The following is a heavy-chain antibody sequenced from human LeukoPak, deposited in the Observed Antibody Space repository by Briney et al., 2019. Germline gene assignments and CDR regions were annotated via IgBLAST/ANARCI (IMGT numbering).Heavy chain of an antibody. CDR2: ICYSETT. CDR1: GDFNSNFN. D-gene: IGHD5/OR15-5a*01. J-gene: IGHJ3*02. Sequence: AETLSLTCTVSGDFNSNFNWSWIRQPPEKALEYIGYICYSETTSYNPYLRSRVTISVDTSKKQFSLKLTSVTAADTAVYYCARDKGLPQAFDIWGQGTMVTVSS. V-gene: IGHV4-59*01. CDR3: ARDKGLPQAFDI.